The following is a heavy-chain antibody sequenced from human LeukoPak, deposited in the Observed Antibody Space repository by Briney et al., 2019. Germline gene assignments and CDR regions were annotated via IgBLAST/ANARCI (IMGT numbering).Heavy chain of an antibody. CDR2: ISSSSRYI. CDR1: GFTFSSYS. Sequence: GGSLRLSCAASGFTFSSYSMNWVRQAPGKGLESVSSISSSSRYIYYADSVNGRFTISRDNAKNSLYLQMTSLRAEDTAVYYCVSGTVTIFGVVIIQRFDYWGQGTLVTVSS. J-gene: IGHJ4*02. D-gene: IGHD3-3*01. CDR3: VSGTVTIFGVVIIQRFDY. V-gene: IGHV3-21*01.